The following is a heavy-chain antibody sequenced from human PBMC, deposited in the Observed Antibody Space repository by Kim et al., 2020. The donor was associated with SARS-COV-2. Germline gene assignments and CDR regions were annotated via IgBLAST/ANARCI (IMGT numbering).Heavy chain of an antibody. V-gene: IGHV3-7*03. Sequence: GGSLRLSCAASGFTFSSYWMSWVRQAPGKGLEWVANIKQDGSEKYYVDSVKGRFTISRDNAKNSLYLQMNSLRAEDTAVYYCARQRGIAVAGNGYYFDYWGQGTLVTVSS. CDR2: IKQDGSEK. D-gene: IGHD6-19*01. CDR3: ARQRGIAVAGNGYYFDY. CDR1: GFTFSSYW. J-gene: IGHJ4*02.